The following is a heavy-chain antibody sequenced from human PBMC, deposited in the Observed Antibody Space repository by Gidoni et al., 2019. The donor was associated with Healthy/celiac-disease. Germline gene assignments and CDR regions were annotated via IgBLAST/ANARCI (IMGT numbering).Heavy chain of an antibody. V-gene: IGHV3-30-3*01. CDR3: ARSPKYENYYDSSGYPLAYYFDY. D-gene: IGHD3-22*01. Sequence: QVQLVESGGGVVQPGRSLRLSCAASGFTFSSYAMHWVRQAPGKGLEWVAVISYDGSNKYYADSVKGRFTISRDNSKNTLYLQMNSLRAEDTAVYYCARSPKYENYYDSSGYPLAYYFDYWGQGTLVTVSS. CDR1: GFTFSSYA. CDR2: ISYDGSNK. J-gene: IGHJ4*02.